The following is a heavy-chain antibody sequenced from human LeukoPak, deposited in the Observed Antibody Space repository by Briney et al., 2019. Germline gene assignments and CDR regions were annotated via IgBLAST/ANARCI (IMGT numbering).Heavy chain of an antibody. CDR2: ITATSSST. Sequence: GGSLRLSCAASGFTFSSYGMSWVRQAPGKGLEWVSAITATSSSTHDADSVQGRFTISRDNSKNTLYLQMNSLRPEDTAIYYCAKGHYYGDYVPYDDYWGQGTLVTVSS. CDR1: GFTFSSYG. J-gene: IGHJ4*02. V-gene: IGHV3-23*01. CDR3: AKGHYYGDYVPYDDY. D-gene: IGHD4-17*01.